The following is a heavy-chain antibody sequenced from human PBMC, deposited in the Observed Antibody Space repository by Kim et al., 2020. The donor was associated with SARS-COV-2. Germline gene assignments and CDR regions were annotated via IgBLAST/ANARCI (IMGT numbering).Heavy chain of an antibody. CDR1: GGSVSSGSYY. D-gene: IGHD1-1*01. CDR3: ARADDSSNYYGMDV. V-gene: IGHV4-61*01. CDR2: IYYSGST. Sequence: SETLSLTCTVSGGSVSSGSYYWSWIRQPPGKGLEWIGYIYYSGSTNYNPSLKSRVTISVDTSKNQFSLKLSSVTAADTAVYYCARADDSSNYYGMDVWGQGTTVTVSS. J-gene: IGHJ6*02.